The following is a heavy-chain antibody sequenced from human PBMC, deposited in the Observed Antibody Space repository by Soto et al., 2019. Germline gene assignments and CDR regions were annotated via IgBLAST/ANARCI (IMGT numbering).Heavy chain of an antibody. D-gene: IGHD4-17*01. CDR3: ARGNYGDYDY. CDR2: IYYSGST. V-gene: IGHV4-59*01. J-gene: IGHJ4*02. CDR1: GGSISSYY. Sequence: ETLSLTCTVSGGSISSYYWSWIRQPPGKGLEWIGYIYYSGSTNYNPSLKSRITISVDTSKNQFSLKLSSVTAADTAVYYCARGNYGDYDYWGQGTLVTVSS.